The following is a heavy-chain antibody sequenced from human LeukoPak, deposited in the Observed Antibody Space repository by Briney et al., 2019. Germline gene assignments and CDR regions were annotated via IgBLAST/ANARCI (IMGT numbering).Heavy chain of an antibody. Sequence: ASVKVSCKASGYTFTGYYIHWVRQAPGQGLEWMGWINPNSGDTNYAQKFQGRVTMTRDTSISTAYMELSRLRSDDTAVYYCAKIPPDIVVVPAAPSFDYWGQGTLVTVSS. V-gene: IGHV1-2*02. CDR2: INPNSGDT. D-gene: IGHD2-2*01. CDR3: AKIPPDIVVVPAAPSFDY. J-gene: IGHJ4*02. CDR1: GYTFTGYY.